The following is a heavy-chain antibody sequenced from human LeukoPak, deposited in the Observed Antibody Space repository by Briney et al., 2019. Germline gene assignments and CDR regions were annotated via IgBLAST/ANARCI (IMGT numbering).Heavy chain of an antibody. J-gene: IGHJ4*02. CDR1: GFTFSSYA. CDR2: ISGSGGST. Sequence: GGSLRLSCAASGFTFSSYAMSWVRQAPGKGLEWVSAISGSGGSTYYADSVKGRFTISRDNSKNTLYLQMNSLRAEDTAVYYCAKDPLPPGGNMLFDYWGQGTLVTVSS. V-gene: IGHV3-23*01. D-gene: IGHD4-23*01. CDR3: AKDPLPPGGNMLFDY.